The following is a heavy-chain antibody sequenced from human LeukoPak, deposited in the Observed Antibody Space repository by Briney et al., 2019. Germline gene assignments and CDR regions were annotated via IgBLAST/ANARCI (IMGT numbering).Heavy chain of an antibody. J-gene: IGHJ5*02. CDR1: GGSISSYY. CDR2: IYYSGST. V-gene: IGHV4-59*01. Sequence: PSETLSLTCTVSGGSISSYYWSWIRQPPGKGLEWIGYIYYSGSTNYNPSLKSRVTISVDTSKNQFSLKLSSVTAADTAVYYCARIARNSLGYSYGYHWFDPWGQGTLVTVSS. D-gene: IGHD5-18*01. CDR3: ARIARNSLGYSYGYHWFDP.